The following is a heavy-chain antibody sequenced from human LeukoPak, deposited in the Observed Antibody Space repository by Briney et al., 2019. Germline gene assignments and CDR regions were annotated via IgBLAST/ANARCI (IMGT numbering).Heavy chain of an antibody. Sequence: PSETLSLTCAVYGGSFSGYYWSWIRQPPGKGLEWIGEINHSGSTNYNPSLKSRVTISVDTSKNQFSLKLSSVTAADTAVYYCARGKNSGYDHFPHYFDYWGQGTLVTVSS. CDR3: ARGKNSGYDHFPHYFDY. J-gene: IGHJ4*02. V-gene: IGHV4-34*01. D-gene: IGHD5-12*01. CDR2: INHSGST. CDR1: GGSFSGYY.